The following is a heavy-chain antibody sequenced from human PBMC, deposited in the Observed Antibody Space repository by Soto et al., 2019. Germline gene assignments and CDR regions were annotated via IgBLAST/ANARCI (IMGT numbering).Heavy chain of an antibody. Sequence: LWASVKVSCKASGYTFTSYYMHWVRQASGKGLEWVGRIRSKANSYATAYAASVKGRFTISRDDSKNTAYLQMNSLKTEDTAVYYCTRLSIAAADFDYWGQGTLVTVSS. CDR1: GYTFTSYY. CDR3: TRLSIAAADFDY. J-gene: IGHJ4*02. CDR2: IRSKANSYAT. V-gene: IGHV3-73*01. D-gene: IGHD6-13*01.